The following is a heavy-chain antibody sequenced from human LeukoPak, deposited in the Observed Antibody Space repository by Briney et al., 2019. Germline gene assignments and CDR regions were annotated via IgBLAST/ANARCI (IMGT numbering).Heavy chain of an antibody. CDR1: GGSISSSSYY. CDR2: IYYSGST. CDR3: ARGVITMVRGVRFDY. V-gene: IGHV4-39*07. D-gene: IGHD3-10*01. J-gene: IGHJ4*02. Sequence: SETLSLTCTVSGGSISSSSYYWGWIRQPPGKGLEWIGSIYYSGSTYYNPSLKSRVTISVDTSKNQFSLKLSSVTAADTAVYYCARGVITMVRGVRFDYWGQGTLVTVSS.